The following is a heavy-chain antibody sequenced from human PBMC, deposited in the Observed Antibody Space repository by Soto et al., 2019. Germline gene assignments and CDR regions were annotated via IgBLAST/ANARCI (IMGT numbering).Heavy chain of an antibody. CDR1: GGTFSRYT. CDR2: IIPILGIA. CDR3: AREETSGSGIAWFDP. Sequence: GASVKVSCKASGGTFSRYTITWVRQAPGQGLEWMGRIIPILGIANYAQKFQGRVTITADKSTSTAYMELSSLRSEDTAVYYCAREETSGSGIAWFDPWGQGTLVTVSS. V-gene: IGHV1-69*04. J-gene: IGHJ5*02. D-gene: IGHD3-22*01.